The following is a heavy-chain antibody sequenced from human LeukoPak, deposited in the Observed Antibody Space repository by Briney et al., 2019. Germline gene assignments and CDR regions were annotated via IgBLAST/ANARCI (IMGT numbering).Heavy chain of an antibody. D-gene: IGHD6-19*01. CDR1: GYTFTGYY. Sequence: ASVKVSCKASGYTFTGYYMHWVRQAPGQGLEWMGRINPNSGGTNYAQKFQGRVTMTRDTSISTAYMELSRLRSDDTAAYYCARDSSSGWYYYDYWGQGTLVTVSS. J-gene: IGHJ4*02. CDR2: INPNSGGT. CDR3: ARDSSSGWYYYDY. V-gene: IGHV1-2*06.